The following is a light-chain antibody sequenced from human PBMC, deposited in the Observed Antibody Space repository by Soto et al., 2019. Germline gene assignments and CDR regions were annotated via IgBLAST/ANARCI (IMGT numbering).Light chain of an antibody. CDR3: QQYNNWPPLT. CDR1: QSVSSN. Sequence: EIVMTQSPATLSVSPGERATRSCRASQSVSSNLAWYQQKPGQAPRLLIYGASTRATGIPARFSGSGSGTEFSLTISSLQSEDCAVYYCQQYNNWPPLTFGRGTKVEIK. J-gene: IGKJ4*01. V-gene: IGKV3-15*01. CDR2: GAS.